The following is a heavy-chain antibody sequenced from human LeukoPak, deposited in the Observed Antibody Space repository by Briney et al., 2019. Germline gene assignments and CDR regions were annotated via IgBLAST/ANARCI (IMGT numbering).Heavy chain of an antibody. CDR3: ARGPYDSSGYYYPPDAFDI. CDR1: GFTFSSYE. Sequence: GGSLRLSCAASGFTFSSYEMNWVRQAPGKGLEWVSYISSSGSTIYYADSVKGRFTISRDNAKNSLYLQMNNLRAEDTAVYYCARGPYDSSGYYYPPDAFDIWGQGTMVTVSS. CDR2: ISSSGSTI. J-gene: IGHJ3*02. V-gene: IGHV3-48*03. D-gene: IGHD3-22*01.